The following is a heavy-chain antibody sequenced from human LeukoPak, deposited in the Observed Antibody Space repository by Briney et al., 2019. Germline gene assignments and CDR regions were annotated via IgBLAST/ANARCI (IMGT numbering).Heavy chain of an antibody. J-gene: IGHJ4*02. CDR2: IKQDGSEK. Sequence: GGSLRLSCATSGFTFSSYWMSWVRQAPGEGLEWVANIKQDGSEKYYVDSVKGRFTISRDSAKNSLYLQMNSLRAEDTAVYYCASRSGYTGFGYWGQGTLVTVSS. D-gene: IGHD5-12*01. CDR3: ASRSGYTGFGY. V-gene: IGHV3-7*01. CDR1: GFTFSSYW.